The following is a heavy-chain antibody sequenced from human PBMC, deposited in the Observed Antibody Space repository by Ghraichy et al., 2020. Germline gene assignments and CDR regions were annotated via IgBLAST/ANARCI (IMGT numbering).Heavy chain of an antibody. D-gene: IGHD5-12*01. CDR1: GFTFSSYS. V-gene: IGHV3-21*01. Sequence: GGSLRLSCAASGFTFSSYSMNWVRQAPGKGLEWVSSISSSSSYIYYADSVKGRFTISRDNAKNSLYLQMNSLRAEDTAVYYCARDAVDIVATLVDFDYWGQGTLVTVSS. J-gene: IGHJ4*02. CDR3: ARDAVDIVATLVDFDY. CDR2: ISSSSSYI.